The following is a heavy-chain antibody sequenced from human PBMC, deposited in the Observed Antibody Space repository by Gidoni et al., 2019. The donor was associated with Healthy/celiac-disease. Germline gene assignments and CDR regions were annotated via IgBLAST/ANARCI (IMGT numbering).Heavy chain of an antibody. CDR2: IKQDGSEK. CDR1: GFTFSSYW. V-gene: IGHV3-7*03. J-gene: IGHJ4*02. Sequence: EVQPVESGVGLVQPGGSRRLYCAASGFTFSSYWMSWVRQAPGRGLEWVANIKQDGSEKYYVDSVKGRFTISRDNAKNSLYLQMNSLRAEDTDVYYCARDYVEGAFDYWGQGTLVTVSS. D-gene: IGHD3-16*01. CDR3: ARDYVEGAFDY.